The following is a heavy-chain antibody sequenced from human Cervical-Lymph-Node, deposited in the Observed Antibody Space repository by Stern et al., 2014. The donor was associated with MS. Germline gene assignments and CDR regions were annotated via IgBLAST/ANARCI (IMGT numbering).Heavy chain of an antibody. D-gene: IGHD3-16*01. V-gene: IGHV4-59*01. CDR2: INYSENT. CDR3: ARGSVRDGAPIDS. J-gene: IGHJ4*02. Sequence: VQLEESGPGLVKPSETLSLTCTVSGGSISTFYWSWILQSPGRGLEWLGYINYSENTNYNPSLKSRVTISVDTSKNQFSLKLRSVTAADTAVYYCARGSVRDGAPIDSWGQGTLVTVSS. CDR1: GGSISTFY.